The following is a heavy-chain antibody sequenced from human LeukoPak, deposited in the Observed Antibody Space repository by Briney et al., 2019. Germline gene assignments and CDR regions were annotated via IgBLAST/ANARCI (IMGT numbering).Heavy chain of an antibody. Sequence: KPSETLSLTCSVSGGSINSNSHHWDWIRQAPGKGLEWIGNIYYSGTTSYNPSLKSRVTISVDTSKNQFSLRLSSVTAADTAVYYCARRGDILTDYAVDYWGQGTLVTVSS. V-gene: IGHV4-39*01. CDR2: IYYSGTT. CDR3: ARRGDILTDYAVDY. CDR1: GGSINSNSHH. D-gene: IGHD3-9*01. J-gene: IGHJ4*02.